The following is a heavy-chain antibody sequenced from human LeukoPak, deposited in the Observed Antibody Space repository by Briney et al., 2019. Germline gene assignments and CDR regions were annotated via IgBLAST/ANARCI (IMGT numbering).Heavy chain of an antibody. J-gene: IGHJ4*02. CDR2: IYCSGST. CDR1: GGSISSYY. CDR3: ARHRGYSYEEPFDY. D-gene: IGHD5-18*01. Sequence: SETLSLTCTVSGGSISSYYWSWIRQPPGKGLEWIGHIYCSGSTNYNPSLKSRVTISVDTSKNQFSLKLSSVTAADTAVYYCARHRGYSYEEPFDYWGQGTLVTVSS. V-gene: IGHV4-59*08.